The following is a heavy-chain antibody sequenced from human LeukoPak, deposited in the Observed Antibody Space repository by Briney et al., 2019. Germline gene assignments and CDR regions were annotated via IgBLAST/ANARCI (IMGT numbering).Heavy chain of an antibody. J-gene: IGHJ5*02. CDR1: GGSISSYF. V-gene: IGHV4-59*12. Sequence: SETLSLTCTVSGGSISSYFWSWIRQPPGKGLEWIGYIYHSGSTYYNPSLKSRVTISVDRSKNQFSLKLSSVTAADTAVYYCARTVVVPAAIEGWFDPWGQGTLVTVSS. CDR2: IYHSGST. D-gene: IGHD2-2*01. CDR3: ARTVVVPAAIEGWFDP.